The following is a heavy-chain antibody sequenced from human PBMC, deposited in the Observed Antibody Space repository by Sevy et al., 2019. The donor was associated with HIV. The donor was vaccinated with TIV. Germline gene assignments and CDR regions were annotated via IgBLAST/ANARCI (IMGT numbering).Heavy chain of an antibody. CDR3: AIVGLTYYSGASSYQGDWFDP. J-gene: IGHJ5*02. CDR1: GYTLTQLS. V-gene: IGHV1-24*01. CDR2: FDPEHGEA. Sequence: ASVKVSCKVSGYTLTQLSIHWVRQAPGKGLEWMGNFDPEHGEAFYAQRFQGRVTMTGDTSTNTVYMQLTSLTSDDTAVYYCAIVGLTYYSGASSYQGDWFDPWGQGSPLTISS. D-gene: IGHD2-15*01.